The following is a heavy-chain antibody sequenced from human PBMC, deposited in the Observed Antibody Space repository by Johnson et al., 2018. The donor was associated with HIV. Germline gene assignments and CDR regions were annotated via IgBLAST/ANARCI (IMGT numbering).Heavy chain of an antibody. D-gene: IGHD6-13*01. CDR2: INAGGDT. CDR3: ASDLLSSSWFHDAFDI. J-gene: IGHJ3*02. CDR1: GIIVTGNF. Sequence: VQLVESGGGLVQPGGSLRLSCAASGIIVTGNFISWVRQAPGKGLEWVSVINAGGDTYYADSVKGRFTISRDRSKNTVSLQMNSLRVEDTAVYYCASDLLSSSWFHDAFDIWGQGTMVTVSS. V-gene: IGHV3-66*02.